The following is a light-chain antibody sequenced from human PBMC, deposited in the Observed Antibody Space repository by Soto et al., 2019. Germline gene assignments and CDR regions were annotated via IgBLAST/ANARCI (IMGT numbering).Light chain of an antibody. CDR3: CSYAGSSTYV. Sequence: QSVLTQPASVYGSPGQSITISCTGTSSDVGGYNLVSWYQQHPGKAPKVMIYEVSKRPSGVPNRFSGSKSGNTASLTISGLQAEDEADYYCCSYAGSSTYVFGTGTKVTVL. CDR2: EVS. V-gene: IGLV2-23*02. J-gene: IGLJ1*01. CDR1: SSDVGGYNL.